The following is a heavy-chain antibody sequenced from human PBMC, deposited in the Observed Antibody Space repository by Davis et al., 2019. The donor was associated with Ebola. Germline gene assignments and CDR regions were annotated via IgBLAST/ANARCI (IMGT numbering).Heavy chain of an antibody. CDR1: GFTFSSYC. Sequence: GGSLRLSCAASGFTFSSYCMSWVRQAPGKGLEWVANIQQDGSEKYYADSVKGRFTISRDNAKNSLYLQMNSLRDEDTAVYYCARLVVTYYYGMDVWGQGTTVTVSS. CDR2: IQQDGSEK. D-gene: IGHD2-21*02. CDR3: ARLVVTYYYGMDV. J-gene: IGHJ6*02. V-gene: IGHV3-7*01.